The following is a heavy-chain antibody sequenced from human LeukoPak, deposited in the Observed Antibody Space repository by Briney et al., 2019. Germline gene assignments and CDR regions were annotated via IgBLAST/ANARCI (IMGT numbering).Heavy chain of an antibody. V-gene: IGHV3-48*03. CDR3: ARGPYPGSMVLYH. CDR2: ISIVDTTI. CDR1: GFTFSNFE. J-gene: IGHJ5*02. Sequence: GGSLRLSCAPSGFTFSNFEMNWDRQAPGTGLEWVSYISIVDTTIYYADSVKGRFTISRDNAERSLYLQMNGLRAEDSAVYYCARGPYPGSMVLYHWGQGTLVTVSS. D-gene: IGHD3-10*01.